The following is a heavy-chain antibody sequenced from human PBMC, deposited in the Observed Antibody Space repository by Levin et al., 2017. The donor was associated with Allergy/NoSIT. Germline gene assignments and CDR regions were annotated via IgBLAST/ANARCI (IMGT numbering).Heavy chain of an antibody. CDR1: GGSMSFYY. V-gene: IGHV4-59*01. J-gene: IGHJ4*02. Sequence: PSETLSLTCTVSGGSMSFYYWTWIRQPPGKGLEWIGFVYYSGSTNYNPSIKSRVTISVDTSKKQFSLKLSSVTAADTAVYYCARDDAGRYFDYWGQGTLVTVSS. D-gene: IGHD3-10*01. CDR2: VYYSGST. CDR3: ARDDAGRYFDY.